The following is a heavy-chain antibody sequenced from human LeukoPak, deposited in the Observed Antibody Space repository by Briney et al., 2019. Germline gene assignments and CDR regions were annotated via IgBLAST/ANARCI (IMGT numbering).Heavy chain of an antibody. J-gene: IGHJ6*03. D-gene: IGHD6-6*01. CDR2: IYYSGST. CDR3: ARGVIAAGYYYYYYMDV. CDR1: GGSISSSSYY. Sequence: KTSETLSLTCTVSGGSISSSSYYWGWIRQPPGKGLERIGSIYYSGSTYYNPSLTSRVTISVDTPKNQFSLKLSSVTAADTAVYYCARGVIAAGYYYYYYMDVWGKGTTVTVSS. V-gene: IGHV4-39*07.